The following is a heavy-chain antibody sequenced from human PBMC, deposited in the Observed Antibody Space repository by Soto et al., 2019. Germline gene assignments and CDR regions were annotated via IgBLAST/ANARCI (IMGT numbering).Heavy chain of an antibody. D-gene: IGHD5-12*01. CDR3: AKGDIVATINY. CDR2: LSGGGSTT. CDR1: GFTFSSYA. V-gene: IGHV3-23*01. J-gene: IGHJ4*02. Sequence: EVQLLESGGDLVQPGGSLRLSCAASGFTFSSYAMSWVRQAPGKGLEWVSALSGGGSTTYYADSVKGRFTISRDNSKNTLFLQMNSRRAEDTGVYYGAKGDIVATINYWGQGTLVTVSS.